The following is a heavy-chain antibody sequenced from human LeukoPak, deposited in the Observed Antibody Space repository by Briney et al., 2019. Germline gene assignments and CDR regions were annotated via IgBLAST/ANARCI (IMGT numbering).Heavy chain of an antibody. D-gene: IGHD3-22*01. CDR2: IRYDGSNK. J-gene: IGHJ4*02. CDR3: AKVSTDQYYYDSSGYFDY. Sequence: GGSLRLSCAASGFTFSSYGMHLVRQAPGKGLEWVAFIRYDGSNKYYADSVKGRFTISRDNSKNTLYLQMNSLRAEDTAVYYCAKVSTDQYYYDSSGYFDYWGQGTLVTVSS. V-gene: IGHV3-30*02. CDR1: GFTFSSYG.